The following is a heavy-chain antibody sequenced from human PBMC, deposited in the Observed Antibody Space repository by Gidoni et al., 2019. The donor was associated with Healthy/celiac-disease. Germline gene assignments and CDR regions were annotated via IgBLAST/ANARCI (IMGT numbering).Heavy chain of an antibody. V-gene: IGHV3-23*01. Sequence: RFTISRDNSKNTLYLQMNSLRAEDTAVYYCAKAGWFGEHSINWFDPWGQGTLVTVSS. J-gene: IGHJ5*02. CDR3: AKAGWFGEHSINWFDP. D-gene: IGHD3-10*01.